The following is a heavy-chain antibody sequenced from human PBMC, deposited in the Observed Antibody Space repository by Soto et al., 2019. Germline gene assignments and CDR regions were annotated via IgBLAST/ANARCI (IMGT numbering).Heavy chain of an antibody. CDR3: ARAASGTYYLSAFDV. D-gene: IGHD1-26*01. CDR2: IYYSGST. Sequence: SETLSLTCTVSGGSIRSGGYYWTWIRQHPGKGLEWIGYIYYSGSTHYNPSLKSRVTISVDTSKNQFSLKLSSVTAADTAVYYCARAASGTYYLSAFDVWGQGTMVTVSS. CDR1: GGSIRSGGYY. J-gene: IGHJ3*01. V-gene: IGHV4-31*03.